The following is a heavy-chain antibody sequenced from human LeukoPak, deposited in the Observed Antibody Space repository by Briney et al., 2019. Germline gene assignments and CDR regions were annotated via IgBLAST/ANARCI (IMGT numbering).Heavy chain of an antibody. D-gene: IGHD3-22*01. J-gene: IGHJ4*02. CDR2: ISSSGSTI. Sequence: SGGSLRLSCAASGFTFSDYYMSWIRQAPGKGLEWVSCISSSGSTIYYADSVKGRFTISRDNAKNSLYLQMNSLRAEDTAVYYCARGSAPAYYYDSSGYFFDYWGQGTLVTVSS. CDR3: ARGSAPAYYYDSSGYFFDY. V-gene: IGHV3-11*04. CDR1: GFTFSDYY.